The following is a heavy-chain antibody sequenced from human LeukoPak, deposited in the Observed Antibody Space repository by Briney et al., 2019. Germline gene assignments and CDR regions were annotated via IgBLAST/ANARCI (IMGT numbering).Heavy chain of an antibody. CDR3: ATSRVFDY. V-gene: IGHV3-48*04. CDR2: ISSSSSTI. Sequence: GGCLRLSCAASGFTFSSYSMNWVRQAPGKGLEWVSYISSSSSTIYYADSVKGRFTISRDNAKKTLYLEMNSLRMEDTAIYYCATSRVFDYWGQGTLVTVSS. J-gene: IGHJ4*02. CDR1: GFTFSSYS.